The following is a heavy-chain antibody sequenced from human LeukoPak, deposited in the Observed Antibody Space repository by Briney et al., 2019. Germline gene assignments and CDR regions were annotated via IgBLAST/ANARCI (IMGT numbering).Heavy chain of an antibody. V-gene: IGHV3-11*06. CDR1: GFTFSDYY. D-gene: IGHD3-10*01. J-gene: IGHJ5*02. CDR3: ARPLGTGAFGELS. CDR2: ISSSSSYT. Sequence: GGSLRLSCAASGFTFSDYYMSWIRQAPGKGLEWVSYISSSSSYTNYADSVKGRFTISRDNAKNSLYLQMNSLRAEDTAVYYCARPLGTGAFGELSWGQGTLVAVSS.